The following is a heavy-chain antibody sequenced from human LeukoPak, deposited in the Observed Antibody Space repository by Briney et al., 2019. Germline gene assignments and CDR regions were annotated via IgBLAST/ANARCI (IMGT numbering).Heavy chain of an antibody. V-gene: IGHV4-61*02. CDR1: GGSISSGSYY. D-gene: IGHD3-16*02. CDR3: AREPAYYDYVWGSCRSTQPLDY. CDR2: TYTSGST. Sequence: SETLSLTCTVSGGSISSGSYYWSWIRQPAGKGLEWIGRTYTSGSTNYNPSLKSRVTISVDTSKNQFSLKLSSVTAADTAVYYCAREPAYYDYVWGSCRSTQPLDYWGQGTLVTVSS. J-gene: IGHJ4*02.